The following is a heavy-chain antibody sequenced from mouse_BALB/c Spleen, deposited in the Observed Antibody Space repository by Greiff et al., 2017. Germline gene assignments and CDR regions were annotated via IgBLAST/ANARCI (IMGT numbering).Heavy chain of an antibody. D-gene: IGHD2-14*01. J-gene: IGHJ2*01. CDR3: ARGPYRYDEGYYFDY. Sequence: EVMLVESGGGLVKPGGSLKLSCAASGFTFSSYAMSWVRQSPEKRLEWVAEISSGGSYTYYPDTVTGRFTISRDNAKNTLYLEMSSLRSEDTAMYYCARGPYRYDEGYYFDYWGQGTTLTVSS. V-gene: IGHV5-9-4*01. CDR1: GFTFSSYA. CDR2: ISSGGSYT.